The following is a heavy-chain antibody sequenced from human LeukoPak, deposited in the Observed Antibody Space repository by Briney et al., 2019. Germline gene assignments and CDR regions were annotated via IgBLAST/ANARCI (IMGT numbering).Heavy chain of an antibody. V-gene: IGHV3-23*01. J-gene: IGHJ4*02. CDR1: GFTFSSYA. D-gene: IGHD5-18*01. CDR2: ISGSGGST. CDR3: ARARRGYSYGPLDY. Sequence: QSGGSLRLSCAASGFTFSSYAMSWVRQAPGKGLEWVSAISGSGGSTYYADSVKGRFTISRDNSKNTLYLQMNSLRAEDTAVYYCARARRGYSYGPLDYWGQGTLVTVSS.